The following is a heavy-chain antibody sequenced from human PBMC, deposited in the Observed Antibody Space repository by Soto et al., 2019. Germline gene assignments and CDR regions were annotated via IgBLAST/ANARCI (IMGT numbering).Heavy chain of an antibody. D-gene: IGHD3-16*01. CDR2: VYRTGST. V-gene: IGHV4-39*01. CDR1: GGSISSSTYY. Sequence: SETLSLTCTVSGGSISSSTYYWGWIRQPPGKGLEWVGNVYRTGSTDYNPSLKSRVTISVDTSKNQFSLKLSSVTAADTAVYYCSRLWSYWGQGTLVTVSS. CDR3: SRLWSY. J-gene: IGHJ4*02.